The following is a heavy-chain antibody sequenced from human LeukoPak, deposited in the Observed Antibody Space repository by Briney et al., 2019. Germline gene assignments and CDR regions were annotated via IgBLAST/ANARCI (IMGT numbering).Heavy chain of an antibody. Sequence: PEASVKVSCKASGGTFSSYAISWVRQAPGQGLEWMGRIIPILGIANYAQKFQGRVTITADKSTSTAYMELSSLRSEDTAVYYCARGDCSSTSCHPVYWGQGTLVTASS. CDR1: GGTFSSYA. CDR3: ARGDCSSTSCHPVY. CDR2: IIPILGIA. V-gene: IGHV1-69*04. J-gene: IGHJ4*02. D-gene: IGHD2-2*01.